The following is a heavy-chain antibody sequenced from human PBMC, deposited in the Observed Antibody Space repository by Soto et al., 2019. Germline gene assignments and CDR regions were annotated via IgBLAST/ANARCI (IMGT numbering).Heavy chain of an antibody. D-gene: IGHD2-2*01. J-gene: IGHJ6*02. V-gene: IGHV6-1*01. CDR2: TYYRSKWYN. CDR1: GDSVSSNSAA. CDR3: ARETGLRPAVHDYYYGMDV. Sequence: PSQTLSLTCAISGDSVSSNSAAWNWIRQSPSGGLEWLGRTYYRSKWYNDYAVSVKSRITINPDTSKNQFSLQLNSVTPEDTAVYYCARETGLRPAVHDYYYGMDVWGQGTTVTVSS.